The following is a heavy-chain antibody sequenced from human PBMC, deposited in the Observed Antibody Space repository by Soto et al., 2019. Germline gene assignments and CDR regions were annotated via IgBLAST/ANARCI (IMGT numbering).Heavy chain of an antibody. CDR2: VTFDGSEE. CDR1: GFSFSKYA. V-gene: IGHV3-30-3*01. CDR3: AAHGSGTSFYVDY. D-gene: IGHD3-10*01. Sequence: GGSLRLSCAASGFSFSKYAMHWVRQAPAKGLEWVAVVTFDGSEEFYADSVEGRFTISRDNSKNTLYLQMNSLRAEDTAVYYCAAHGSGTSFYVDYWGQGTLVTVSS. J-gene: IGHJ4*01.